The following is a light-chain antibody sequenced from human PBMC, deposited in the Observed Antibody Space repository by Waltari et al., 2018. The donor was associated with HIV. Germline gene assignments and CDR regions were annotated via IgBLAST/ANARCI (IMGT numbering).Light chain of an antibody. CDR1: QRVSRNY. CDR3: HHYSSSPIT. Sequence: DIVLTQSPGTLSVSPGERATLSCRASQRVSRNYLAWYEQKYGKAPRLLIYGASSRDTGIPYRFSGSVSGTDFTLTISSLEPEHFAVYYCHHYSSSPITFGQGTRLEIK. J-gene: IGKJ5*01. V-gene: IGKV3-20*01. CDR2: GAS.